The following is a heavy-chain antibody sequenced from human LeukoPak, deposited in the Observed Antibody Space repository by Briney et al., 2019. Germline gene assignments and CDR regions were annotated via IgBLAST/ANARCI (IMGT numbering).Heavy chain of an antibody. CDR1: GGSISSSSYY. D-gene: IGHD3-22*01. V-gene: IGHV4-39*07. J-gene: IGHJ3*02. CDR3: ARVGGISMIVVLITDAFDI. CDR2: IYYSGST. Sequence: SGTLSLTCTVSGGSISSSSYYWGWIRQHPGKGLEWIGSIYYSGSTYYNPSLKSRVTISVDTSKNQFSLKLRSVTAADTAVYYCARVGGISMIVVLITDAFDIWGQGTMVTVSS.